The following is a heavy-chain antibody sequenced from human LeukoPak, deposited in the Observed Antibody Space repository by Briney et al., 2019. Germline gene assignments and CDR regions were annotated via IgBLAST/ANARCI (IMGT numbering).Heavy chain of an antibody. D-gene: IGHD6-19*01. J-gene: IGHJ4*02. CDR1: GGTFSSYA. CDR3: AREARVGSGWLDY. CDR2: INPNSGGT. Sequence: ASVKVSCKASGGTFSSYAISWVRQAPGQGLEWMGWINPNSGGTNYAQKFQGRVTMTRDTSISTAYMELSRLRSDDTAVYYCAREARVGSGWLDYWGQGTLVTVSS. V-gene: IGHV1-2*02.